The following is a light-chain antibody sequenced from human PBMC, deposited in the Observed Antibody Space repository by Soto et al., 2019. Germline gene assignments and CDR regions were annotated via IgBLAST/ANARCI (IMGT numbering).Light chain of an antibody. J-gene: IGKJ1*01. V-gene: IGKV2-28*01. CDR2: LGS. Sequence: IVMTQSPLSLPVTPGEPASISCRSSQSLLHSNGYNYLDWYRQKPGQSPQLLIYLGSNRASGVPDWFSGRGTGTDFTLKISRVEAEDVGVYYCMQALQTPPWTFGQGTKVEIK. CDR3: MQALQTPPWT. CDR1: QSLLHSNGYNY.